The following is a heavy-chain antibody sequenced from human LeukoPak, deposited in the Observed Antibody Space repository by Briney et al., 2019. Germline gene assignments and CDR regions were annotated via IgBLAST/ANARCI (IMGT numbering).Heavy chain of an antibody. Sequence: GGSLRLSCAASGFTFSDYYMSWIRQAPGKGLEWVSYISSSGSTIYYADSVKGRFTISRDNSKNTLYLQMNSLRAEDTAVYYCAKDLPEFGELLYRYYYGMDVWGQGTTVTVSS. J-gene: IGHJ6*02. CDR1: GFTFSDYY. CDR3: AKDLPEFGELLYRYYYGMDV. D-gene: IGHD3-10*01. V-gene: IGHV3-11*04. CDR2: ISSSGSTI.